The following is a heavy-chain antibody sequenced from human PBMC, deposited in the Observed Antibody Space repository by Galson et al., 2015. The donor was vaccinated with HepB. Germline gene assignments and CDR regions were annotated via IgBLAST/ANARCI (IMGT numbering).Heavy chain of an antibody. CDR3: ASFFVVPAARISDYYYYYGMDV. CDR1: GFTFSSYS. V-gene: IGHV3-48*02. J-gene: IGHJ6*02. Sequence: SLRLSCAASGFTFSSYSMNWVRQAPGKGLEWVSYISSSSSTIYYADSVKGRFTISRDNAKNSLYLQMNSLRDEDTAVYYCASFFVVPAARISDYYYYYGMDVWGQGTTVTVSS. D-gene: IGHD2-2*01. CDR2: ISSSSSTI.